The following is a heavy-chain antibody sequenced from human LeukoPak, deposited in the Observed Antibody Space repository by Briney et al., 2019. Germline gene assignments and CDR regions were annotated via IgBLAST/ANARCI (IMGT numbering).Heavy chain of an antibody. J-gene: IGHJ6*03. D-gene: IGHD3-22*01. CDR1: GESFSGYY. V-gene: IGHV4-59*01. Sequence: SETLSLTCAVYGESFSGYYWSWIRQPPGKGLEWIGYIYYSGSTNYNPSLKSRVTISVDTSKNQFSLKLSSVTAADTAVYYCARVVPTYYYDSSGYYYYYYYMDVWGKGTTVTISS. CDR2: IYYSGST. CDR3: ARVVPTYYYDSSGYYYYYYYMDV.